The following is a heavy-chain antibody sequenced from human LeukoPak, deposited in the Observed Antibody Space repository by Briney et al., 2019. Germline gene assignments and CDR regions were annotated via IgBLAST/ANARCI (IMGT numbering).Heavy chain of an antibody. V-gene: IGHV4-59*08. CDR2: IYYSGST. D-gene: IGHD1-26*01. Sequence: SETLSLTCTVSGGSISSYYWSWIRQPPGRGLEWIGYIYYSGSTNYNPSLKSRVTISVDTSKNQFSLKLSSVTAADTAVYYCARVAWELLLPYFDYWGQGTLVTVSS. CDR1: GGSISSYY. J-gene: IGHJ4*02. CDR3: ARVAWELLLPYFDY.